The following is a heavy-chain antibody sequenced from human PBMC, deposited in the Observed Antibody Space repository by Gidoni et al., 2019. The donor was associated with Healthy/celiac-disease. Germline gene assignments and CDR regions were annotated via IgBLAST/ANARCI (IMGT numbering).Heavy chain of an antibody. Sequence: QVQLVESGGGLVKPGGSLRRSCAASGFTFSDYSMSWIRQAPGKGLEWFSYISSSGSTIYYADSVKGRFTISRDNAKNSLYLQMNSLRAEDTAVYYCARDIAAADYYFDYWGQGTLVTVSS. CDR3: ARDIAAADYYFDY. V-gene: IGHV3-11*01. D-gene: IGHD6-13*01. CDR2: ISSSGSTI. CDR1: GFTFSDYS. J-gene: IGHJ4*02.